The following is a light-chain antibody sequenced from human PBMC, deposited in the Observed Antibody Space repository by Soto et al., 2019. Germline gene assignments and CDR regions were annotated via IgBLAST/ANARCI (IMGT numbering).Light chain of an antibody. CDR1: SGHSTNA. CDR3: QTWGSGIVV. V-gene: IGLV4-69*01. J-gene: IGLJ2*01. CDR2: LKDDGSH. Sequence: QSVLTQSPSDSASLGASVRLTCTLSSGHSTNAIAWYRQQPEKGPRYLMNLKDDGSHVKGDGIPDRFSGSSSGADRYLTISSLQSDDEAVYCCQTWGSGIVVFGGGTKLTVL.